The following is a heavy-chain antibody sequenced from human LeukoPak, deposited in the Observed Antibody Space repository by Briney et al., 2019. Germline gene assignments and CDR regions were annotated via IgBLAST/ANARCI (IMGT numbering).Heavy chain of an antibody. CDR2: IYYSGST. CDR1: GGSISSGGYY. J-gene: IGHJ4*02. CDR3: ARTTVTTFFDY. Sequence: SETLSLTCTVSGGSISSGGYYWSWIRQHPGKGLEWIGYIYYSGSTYYNPSLKSRVTISVDTSKNQFSLKLSSVTAADTAVYYCARTTVTTFFDYWGQGTLVTVPS. V-gene: IGHV4-31*03. D-gene: IGHD4-17*01.